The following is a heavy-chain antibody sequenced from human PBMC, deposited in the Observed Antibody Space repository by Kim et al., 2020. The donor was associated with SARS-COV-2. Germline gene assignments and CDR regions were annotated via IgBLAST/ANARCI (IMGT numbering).Heavy chain of an antibody. Sequence: GGSLRLSCVGYGFTFNQNWMSWVRQAPGKGLEWLAIINQGGSGKHYVHSVEGRFTISRDNARNSLYLEMNNLRAEDTALYYCTRDHGGGNGDWGRGTLVTVSS. CDR1: GFTFNQNW. D-gene: IGHD2-15*01. CDR3: TRDHGGGNGD. CDR2: INQGGSGK. V-gene: IGHV3-7*03. J-gene: IGHJ4*02.